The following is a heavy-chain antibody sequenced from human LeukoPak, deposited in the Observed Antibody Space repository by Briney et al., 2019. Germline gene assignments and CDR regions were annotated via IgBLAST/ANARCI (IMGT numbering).Heavy chain of an antibody. D-gene: IGHD6-19*01. CDR2: MNPNSGNT. Sequence: ASVNVSCKASGYTFTSYDINWVRQATGQGLEWMGWMNPNSGNTGYAQKFQGRVTMTRNTSISTAYMELSSLRSEDTAVYYCATGLIGYTLAVAALRDFQHWGQGTLVTVSS. V-gene: IGHV1-8*01. J-gene: IGHJ1*01. CDR1: GYTFTSYD. CDR3: ATGLIGYTLAVAALRDFQH.